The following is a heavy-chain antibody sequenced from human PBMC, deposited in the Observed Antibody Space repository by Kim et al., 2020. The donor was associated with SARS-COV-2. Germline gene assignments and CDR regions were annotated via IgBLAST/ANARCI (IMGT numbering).Heavy chain of an antibody. CDR2: ISSSGSTI. CDR1: GFTFSSYE. D-gene: IGHD1-26*01. CDR3: ARVGWELLGVFDY. J-gene: IGHJ4*02. Sequence: GGSLRLSCAASGFTFSSYEMNWVRQAPGKGLEWVSYISSSGSTIYYADSVKGRFTISRDNAKNSLYLQMNSLRAEDTAVYYCARVGWELLGVFDYWGQGTLVTVSS. V-gene: IGHV3-48*03.